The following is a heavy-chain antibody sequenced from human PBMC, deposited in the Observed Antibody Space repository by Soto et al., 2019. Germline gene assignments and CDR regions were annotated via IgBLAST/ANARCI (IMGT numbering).Heavy chain of an antibody. J-gene: IGHJ4*02. Sequence: TLSLTSSVSGVTLSPGGYSWCWIRQSQGKGLEWLGYISHVETTYYNPSFQSRLSLSIDRTRNQFSLSLSSMTAADKAVLYYGRGGGCDSFDFWAQG. CDR3: GRGGGCDSFDF. V-gene: IGHV4-30-2*06. CDR1: GVTLSPGGYS. D-gene: IGHD2-21*01. CDR2: ISHVETT.